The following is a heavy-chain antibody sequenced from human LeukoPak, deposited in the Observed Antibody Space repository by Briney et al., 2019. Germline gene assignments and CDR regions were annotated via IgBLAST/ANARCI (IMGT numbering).Heavy chain of an antibody. CDR2: IKSKAFGGTT. CDR1: GLTFNNAW. J-gene: IGHJ4*02. Sequence: GGSLRLSCAASGLTFNNAWMSWVRQAPGKGLEWVGRIKSKAFGGTTDYAAPVKGRFAISRDDSKSTLYLQMNSLKTEDTAIYYCTLSPRAGIDYWGQGTLVTVAS. D-gene: IGHD3-10*01. V-gene: IGHV3-15*01. CDR3: TLSPRAGIDY.